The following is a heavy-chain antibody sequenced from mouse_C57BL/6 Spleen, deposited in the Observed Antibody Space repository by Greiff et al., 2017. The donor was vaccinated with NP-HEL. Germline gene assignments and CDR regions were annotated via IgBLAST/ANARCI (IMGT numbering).Heavy chain of an antibody. V-gene: IGHV1-85*01. CDR3: ARSVYGSSSFAY. D-gene: IGHD1-1*01. Sequence: VMLVESGPELVKPGASVKLSCKASGYTFTSYDINWVKQRPGQGLEWIGWIYPRAGSTKSNEKFKVKATLTVDTSSSTAYMELHSLTSEDSAVYFCARSVYGSSSFAYWGQGTLVTVSA. CDR2: IYPRAGST. CDR1: GYTFTSYD. J-gene: IGHJ3*01.